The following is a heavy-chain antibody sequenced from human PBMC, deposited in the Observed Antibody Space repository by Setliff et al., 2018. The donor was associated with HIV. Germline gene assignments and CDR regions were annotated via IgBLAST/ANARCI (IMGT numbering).Heavy chain of an antibody. CDR2: IYHSGTT. D-gene: IGHD5-12*01. V-gene: IGHV4-4*02. CDR3: ARSPLYSGYERYYFDY. CDR1: VGSVSSTNW. J-gene: IGHJ4*02. Sequence: SETLSLTCAVSVGSVSSTNWWTWVRQPPGKGLEWIGEIYHSGTTKYNPSLESRVIISIDKSKKHFSLRLSAVTAADTAVYYCARSPLYSGYERYYFDYWGQGTLVTVSS.